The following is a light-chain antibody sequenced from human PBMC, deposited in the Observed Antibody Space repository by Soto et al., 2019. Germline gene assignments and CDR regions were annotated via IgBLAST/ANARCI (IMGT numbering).Light chain of an antibody. V-gene: IGLV7-46*01. CDR2: DTA. CDR1: TGTVTSGHL. Sequence: QAVVTQEPSLTVSPGVTGTLTFGASTGTVTSGHLPYWFHPRPGQAPVTLIYDTANKHSWTPARFSGSLLGGKAALTLSGAQPEDEGEYYCLLSYSGAWVFGGGTKLTVL. J-gene: IGLJ3*02. CDR3: LLSYSGAWV.